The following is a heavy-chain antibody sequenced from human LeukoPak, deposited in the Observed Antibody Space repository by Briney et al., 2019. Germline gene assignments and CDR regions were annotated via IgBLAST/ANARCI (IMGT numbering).Heavy chain of an antibody. CDR1: GFTFSDYY. CDR3: ANQNYYGSGSYYNGDAFDI. D-gene: IGHD3-10*01. Sequence: GGSLRLSCAASGFTFSDYYMSWIRQAPGKGLEWVSYISSSGSTIYYADSVKGRFTISRDNAKNSLYLQMNSLRAEDTAVYYCANQNYYGSGSYYNGDAFDIWGQGTMVTVSS. CDR2: ISSSGSTI. J-gene: IGHJ3*02. V-gene: IGHV3-11*04.